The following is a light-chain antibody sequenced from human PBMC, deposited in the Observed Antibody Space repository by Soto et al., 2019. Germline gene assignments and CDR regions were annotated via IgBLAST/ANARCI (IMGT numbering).Light chain of an antibody. CDR1: SSDVGSYNY. Sequence: QSVLTQPASVSGSPGQSITISCTGTSSDVGSYNYVSWYQQHPGKAPKLMIYEVRNRPSGVSDRFSGSKSGKTASLTIFGLQADDEADYHCGSFTGGITPYVFGTGTKLTVL. J-gene: IGLJ1*01. CDR2: EVR. V-gene: IGLV2-14*01. CDR3: GSFTGGITPYV.